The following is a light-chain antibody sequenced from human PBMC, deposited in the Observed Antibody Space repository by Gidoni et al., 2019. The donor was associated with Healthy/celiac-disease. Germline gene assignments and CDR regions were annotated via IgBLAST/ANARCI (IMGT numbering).Light chain of an antibody. CDR3: QQYGSSRGT. CDR2: GAS. V-gene: IGKV3-20*01. Sequence: EIVLPQSQGTLSLSPGERATLSCRASQSVSSSYLAWYQQKPGQAPSLLIYGASSRSTGIPDMFSGSGSGTDFTLTISRLEPEDFAVYYCQQYGSSRGTFGQGTKLEIK. J-gene: IGKJ2*01. CDR1: QSVSSSY.